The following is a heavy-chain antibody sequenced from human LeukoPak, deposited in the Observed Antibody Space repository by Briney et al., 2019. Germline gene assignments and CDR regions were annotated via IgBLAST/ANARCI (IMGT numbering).Heavy chain of an antibody. CDR1: GFTFNAYS. D-gene: IGHD2-2*01. Sequence: GGSLRLSCAASGFTFNAYSMGWVRQAPGKGLEWVSIISRASESIFYADSVKGRFTISRDNAKNSLYLQMNSLRAEDTAVYYCARAASTSSYDAFDIWGQGTMVTVSS. V-gene: IGHV3-21*01. J-gene: IGHJ3*02. CDR2: ISRASESI. CDR3: ARAASTSSYDAFDI.